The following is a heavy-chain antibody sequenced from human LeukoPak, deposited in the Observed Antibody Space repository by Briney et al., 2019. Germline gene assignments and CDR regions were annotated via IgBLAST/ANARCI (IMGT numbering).Heavy chain of an antibody. D-gene: IGHD3-3*01. Sequence: GGSLRLSCAASGFTFSSYAMSWVRQAPGKGLEWVSAISGSGGSTYYADSVKGRFTISRDNAKNSLYLQMNSLRAEDTALYYCARGGVDAFDIWGQGTMVTVSS. CDR2: ISGSGGST. V-gene: IGHV3-23*01. CDR3: ARGGVDAFDI. J-gene: IGHJ3*02. CDR1: GFTFSSYA.